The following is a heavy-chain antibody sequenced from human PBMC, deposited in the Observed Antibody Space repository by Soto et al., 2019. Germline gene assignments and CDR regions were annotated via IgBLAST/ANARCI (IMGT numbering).Heavy chain of an antibody. D-gene: IGHD1-26*01. V-gene: IGHV1-18*01. CDR3: ARRGATAYYYYGMDV. Sequence: ASVKVSCKASGDTFSSYAISWVRQAPGQGLEWMGGIIAYNGKTNYAQKLQGRVTITTDESTSTAYMELRSLRSDDTAVYYCARRGATAYYYYGMDVWGQGTTVTVSS. CDR2: IIAYNGKT. J-gene: IGHJ6*02. CDR1: GDTFSSYA.